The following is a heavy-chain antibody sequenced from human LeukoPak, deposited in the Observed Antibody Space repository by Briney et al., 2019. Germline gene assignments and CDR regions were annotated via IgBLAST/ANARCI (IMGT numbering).Heavy chain of an antibody. CDR2: IYTSGST. CDR1: GGSISSGSYY. Sequence: PSQTLSLTCTVSGGSISSGSYYWSWIRQPAGKGLEWIGRIYTSGSTNYNPSLKSRVTISVDTSKNQFSLKLSSVTAADTAVYYCARAGRLWVAFDIWGQRTMVTVSS. V-gene: IGHV4-61*02. D-gene: IGHD7-27*01. CDR3: ARAGRLWVAFDI. J-gene: IGHJ3*02.